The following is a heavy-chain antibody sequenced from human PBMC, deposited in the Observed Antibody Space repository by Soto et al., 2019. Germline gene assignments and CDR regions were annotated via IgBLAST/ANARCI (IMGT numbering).Heavy chain of an antibody. CDR3: ARISGSFFPTEYYYYGMDV. J-gene: IGHJ6*02. CDR1: GGTFSSYA. V-gene: IGHV1-69*01. D-gene: IGHD3-10*01. CDR2: IIPIFGTA. Sequence: QVQLVQSGAEVKKPGSSVKVSCKASGGTFSSYAISWVRQAPGQGLEWMGGIIPIFGTANYAQKFQGRVTITADESTSTAYMELSSLRSEDTAVYYCARISGSFFPTEYYYYGMDVWGQGTTVTVSS.